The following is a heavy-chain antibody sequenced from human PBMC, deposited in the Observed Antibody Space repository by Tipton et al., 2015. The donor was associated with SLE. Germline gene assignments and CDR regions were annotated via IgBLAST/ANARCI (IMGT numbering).Heavy chain of an antibody. Sequence: GLVKPSETLSLTCTVSNGSISGYYWSWVRQPPGKGLEWIGYSHNSGSTNYNPSLRSRVTISLDTSKNQISLKVSSVTAADTAVYYCARAGYCSGTSCYYYYYMDVWGKGTTVTVSS. D-gene: IGHD2-2*01. CDR1: NGSISGYY. CDR3: ARAGYCSGTSCYYYYYMDV. V-gene: IGHV4-59*01. J-gene: IGHJ6*03. CDR2: SHNSGST.